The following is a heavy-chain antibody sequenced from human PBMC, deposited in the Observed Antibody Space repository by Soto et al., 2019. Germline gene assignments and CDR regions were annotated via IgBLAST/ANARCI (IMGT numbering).Heavy chain of an antibody. CDR3: ARSREMYYYDSSGYYAH. CDR2: VSFSGST. D-gene: IGHD3-22*01. V-gene: IGHV4-59*01. J-gene: IGHJ4*02. Sequence: SETLSLTCTVSGGSIGTYYWNWIRQSPGKELEWIGYVSFSGSTSYNPSLKSRVTISVDTSKNQFSLKLSSVTAADTAVYYCARSREMYYYDSSGYYAHWGQGTLVTVSS. CDR1: GGSIGTYY.